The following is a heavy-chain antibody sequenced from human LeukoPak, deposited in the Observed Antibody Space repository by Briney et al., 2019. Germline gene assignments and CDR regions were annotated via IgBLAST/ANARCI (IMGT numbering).Heavy chain of an antibody. CDR1: GFTFSDYA. Sequence: GGSLRLSCAASGFTFSDYAFHWVRQAPGKGLEWVALMSYDEKNKFYGDAVKGRFTISRDISNNTVYLQMNSLRVEDTAVYYCARAFPRYCSSLSCYSRLDPWGLGTLVTASS. J-gene: IGHJ5*02. CDR3: ARAFPRYCSSLSCYSRLDP. CDR2: MSYDEKNK. V-gene: IGHV3-30*01. D-gene: IGHD2-2*01.